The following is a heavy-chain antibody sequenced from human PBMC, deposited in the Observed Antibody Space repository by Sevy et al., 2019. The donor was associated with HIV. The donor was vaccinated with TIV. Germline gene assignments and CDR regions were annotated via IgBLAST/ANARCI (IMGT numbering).Heavy chain of an antibody. CDR1: GFTFSGSA. Sequence: GGSLRLSCAASGFTFSGSAMHWVRQASGKGLEWVGRIRNNANSSATAYAASVKGRFTISRDDSKNTAYLQMNSLKTEDTAVYYCVGGSYSSGWYFDYWGQGTLVTVSS. CDR3: VGGSYSSGWYFDY. CDR2: IRNNANSSAT. V-gene: IGHV3-73*01. D-gene: IGHD6-19*01. J-gene: IGHJ4*02.